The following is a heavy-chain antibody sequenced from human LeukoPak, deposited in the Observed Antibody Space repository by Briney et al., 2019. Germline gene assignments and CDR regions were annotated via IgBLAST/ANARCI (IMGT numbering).Heavy chain of an antibody. Sequence: GGSLRLSCAGSGFSFSSYGMHWVRQAPGKGLEWVAVISYDGSNKYYADSVKGRFTISRDNSKNTLYLQMNSLRAEDTAVYYCAKASEYYYDSSGYYYFDYWGQGTLVTVSS. J-gene: IGHJ4*02. V-gene: IGHV3-30*18. D-gene: IGHD3-22*01. CDR3: AKASEYYYDSSGYYYFDY. CDR1: GFSFSSYG. CDR2: ISYDGSNK.